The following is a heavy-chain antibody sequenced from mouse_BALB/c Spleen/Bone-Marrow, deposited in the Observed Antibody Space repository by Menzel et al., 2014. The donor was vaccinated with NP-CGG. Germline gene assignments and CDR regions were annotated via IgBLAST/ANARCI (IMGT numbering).Heavy chain of an antibody. V-gene: IGHV6-6*02. CDR1: GFTFSNYW. J-gene: IGHJ2*01. CDR2: IRLKSNNYAT. D-gene: IGHD2-1*01. CDR3: VTYFDY. Sequence: EVNVVDSGGGLVQPGGSMKLSCVASGFTFSNYWMNWVRQSPEKGLEWIAEIRLKSNNYATQYAESVKGRFAISRDDSKSSVYLQMNNLRAEDSGIYYCVTYFDYWGQGTTLTVSS.